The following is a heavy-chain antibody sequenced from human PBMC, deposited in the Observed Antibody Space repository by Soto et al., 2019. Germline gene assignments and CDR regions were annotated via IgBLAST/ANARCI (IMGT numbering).Heavy chain of an antibody. V-gene: IGHV3-7*01. CDR3: AREEPSLYCRGGSCSIPHFAY. J-gene: IGHJ4*02. CDR2: IKEDGSEK. Sequence: GGSLRLSCVVSGFTFNTYRMTWVRQASGKGLEWVANIKEDGSEKYYGDSVRGRFTISRDNAKNSLFLQIAGLRAEDTAVYYCAREEPSLYCRGGSCSIPHFAYWGRGTLVTVSS. CDR1: GFTFNTYR. D-gene: IGHD2-15*01.